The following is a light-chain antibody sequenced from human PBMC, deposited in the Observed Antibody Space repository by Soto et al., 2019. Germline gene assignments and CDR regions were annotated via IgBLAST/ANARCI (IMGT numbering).Light chain of an antibody. CDR2: WAS. CDR3: QQYYSTHWT. Sequence: DIVMTQSPDSLAVSLGERATINCKSSQSVLYSSNNKNYLAWYQQKPGQPPKLLIYWASTRESGVPDRFSGSGSGTDFTLTISSQQAEDVAVYYCQQYYSTHWTFGQGTKVEIK. V-gene: IGKV4-1*01. CDR1: QSVLYSSNNKNY. J-gene: IGKJ1*01.